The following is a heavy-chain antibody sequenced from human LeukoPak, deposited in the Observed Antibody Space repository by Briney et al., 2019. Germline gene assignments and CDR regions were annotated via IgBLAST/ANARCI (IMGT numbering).Heavy chain of an antibody. CDR3: ARDSSSFNWFDP. V-gene: IGHV4-38-2*02. D-gene: IGHD6-13*01. CDR2: IYQSGST. CDR1: GYSISSGYY. J-gene: IGHJ5*02. Sequence: SETLSLTCTVSGYSISSGYYWGWIRQPPGKGLEWIGSIYQSGSTYYNPSLKSRVTISVDTPKNQFSLKLSTVTAADTAVYYCARDSSSFNWFDPWGQGTLVTVSS.